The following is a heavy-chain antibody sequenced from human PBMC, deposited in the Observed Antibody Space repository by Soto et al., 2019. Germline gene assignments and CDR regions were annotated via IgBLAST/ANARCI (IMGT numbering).Heavy chain of an antibody. V-gene: IGHV3-23*01. CDR3: EKDSPVGVPLMRDLHD. Sequence: EVQLLESGGGLVQPGGSLRLSCAASGFTFSSYGMSWVRQAPGKGLQWVSVISGSGGSTYYADSVKGRFTLSRDNSRNTVYLQMNSLRVEDTAVYYCEKDSPVGVPLMRDLHDWGQGTLVTVSP. J-gene: IGHJ1*01. CDR2: ISGSGGST. CDR1: GFTFSSYG. D-gene: IGHD2-8*01.